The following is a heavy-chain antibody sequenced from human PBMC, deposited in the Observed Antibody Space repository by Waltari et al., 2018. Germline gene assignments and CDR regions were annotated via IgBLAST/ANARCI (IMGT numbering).Heavy chain of an antibody. D-gene: IGHD2-2*01. V-gene: IGHV3-30*18. CDR2: ISYDGSNK. Sequence: QVQLVESGGGVVQPGRSLRLSCAASEFTFSSYGMHWVRQAPGKGLEWVAVISYDGSNKDYADSVKGRFTISRDNSKNTLILQMHSRRAEDTAVYYCVKDRAMNPDTRARMDVWGQGTTVTVSS. CDR3: VKDRAMNPDTRARMDV. J-gene: IGHJ6*02. CDR1: EFTFSSYG.